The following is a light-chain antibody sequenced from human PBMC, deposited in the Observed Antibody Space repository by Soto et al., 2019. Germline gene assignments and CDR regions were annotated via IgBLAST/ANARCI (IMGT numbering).Light chain of an antibody. V-gene: IGLV2-8*01. Sequence: QSALTQPPSASGSPGQSVTISCSGTSSDVGGFNYVSWYQQHPGRAPKVLIYEVNKRPSGVPDRFSGSKSGSTASLTVSGLQAEDEADYYCCSFAGSNTFVFGTGTKVTVL. CDR2: EVN. CDR3: CSFAGSNTFV. CDR1: SSDVGGFNY. J-gene: IGLJ1*01.